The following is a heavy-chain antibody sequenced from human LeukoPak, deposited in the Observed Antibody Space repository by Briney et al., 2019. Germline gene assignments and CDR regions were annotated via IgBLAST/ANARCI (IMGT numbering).Heavy chain of an antibody. Sequence: NPSETLSLTCTVSGGSISSSSYYWGWIRQPPGKGLEWIGEINHSGSTNYNPSLKSRVTISVDTSKNQFSLKLSSVTAADTAVYYCASIDLRGIAAPRDYWGQGTLVTVSS. J-gene: IGHJ4*02. D-gene: IGHD6-13*01. CDR2: INHSGST. CDR3: ASIDLRGIAAPRDY. V-gene: IGHV4-39*07. CDR1: GGSISSSSYY.